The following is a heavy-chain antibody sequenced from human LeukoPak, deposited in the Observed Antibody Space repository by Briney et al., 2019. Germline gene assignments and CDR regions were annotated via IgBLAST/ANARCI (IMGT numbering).Heavy chain of an antibody. D-gene: IGHD3-22*01. CDR2: IIPIFGTA. V-gene: IGHV1-69*13. CDR3: ARSEVDYYDSSGYYSVGY. J-gene: IGHJ4*02. CDR1: GGTFSSYA. Sequence: ASVKVSCKASGGTFSSYAISWVRQAPGQGLEWMGGIIPIFGTANYAQKFQGRVTITADESTSTAYMELSSLRSEDTAVYYCARSEVDYYDSSGYYSVGYWGQGTLVTVSS.